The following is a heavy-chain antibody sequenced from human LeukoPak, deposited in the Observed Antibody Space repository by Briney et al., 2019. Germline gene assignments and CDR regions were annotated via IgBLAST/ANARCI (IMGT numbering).Heavy chain of an antibody. CDR3: ASRTGGADY. Sequence: PSETLSLTCAVYGGSFSGYYWSWIRQPPGKGLEWIGEISHSGSTNYNPSLKSRVTISVDTSKNQFSLKLSSVTAADTAVYYCASRTGGADYWGPGTLVTVSS. V-gene: IGHV4-34*01. CDR2: ISHSGST. CDR1: GGSFSGYY. J-gene: IGHJ4*02. D-gene: IGHD3-16*01.